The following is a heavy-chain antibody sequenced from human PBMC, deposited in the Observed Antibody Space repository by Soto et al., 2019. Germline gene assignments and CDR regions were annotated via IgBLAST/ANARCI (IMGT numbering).Heavy chain of an antibody. J-gene: IGHJ4*02. CDR1: GYSISSGYY. CDR3: LVVTQGYFDY. CDR2: IYHSGST. V-gene: IGHV4-38-2*01. D-gene: IGHD2-21*02. Sequence: SETLSLTCAVSGYSISSGYYWGWIRQPPGKGLEWIGSIYHSGSTYNNPSLKSRVTISVDTSKNQFSLKLSSVTAADTAVYYCLVVTQGYFDYWGQGTLVTVSS.